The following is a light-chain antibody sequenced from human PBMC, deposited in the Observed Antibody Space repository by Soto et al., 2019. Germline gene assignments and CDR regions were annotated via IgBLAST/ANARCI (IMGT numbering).Light chain of an antibody. V-gene: IGKV3-20*01. Sequence: ETVLTQSPGILSLSAGERATLSCRASQSVSSIYLAWYQQKPGQAPRLLIYGASNRATGIPDRFSGSGSGTDFTLTISRLEPEDFAVYYCQQYGSSGTFGQGTKVDIK. CDR2: GAS. J-gene: IGKJ1*01. CDR1: QSVSSIY. CDR3: QQYGSSGT.